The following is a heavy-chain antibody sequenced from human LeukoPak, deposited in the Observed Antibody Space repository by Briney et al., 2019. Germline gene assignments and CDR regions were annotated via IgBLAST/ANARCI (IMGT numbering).Heavy chain of an antibody. CDR3: ARDGIQLPDTLDY. D-gene: IGHD1-1*01. CDR1: GFTFNNYA. V-gene: IGHV3-23*01. J-gene: IGHJ4*02. Sequence: GGSLRLSCAASGFTFNNYAMTWVRQAPGKGLQWVSTINGGDNGDNTYYADSVKGRFTVSRDNSKNTVYLQMNSLRVEDTVVYYCARDGIQLPDTLDYWGLGTLVTVSS. CDR2: INGGDNGDNT.